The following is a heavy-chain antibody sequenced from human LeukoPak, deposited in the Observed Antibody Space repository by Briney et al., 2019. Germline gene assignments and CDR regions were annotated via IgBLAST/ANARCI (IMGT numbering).Heavy chain of an antibody. CDR3: ARGSHVLLWFGELSSFDP. D-gene: IGHD3-10*01. J-gene: IGHJ5*02. CDR1: SGFITAYY. CDR2: IYYSGST. V-gene: IGHV4-39*01. Sequence: SETLSLTCSVSSGFITAYYWSWIRQPPGKGLEWIGSIYYSGSTYYNPSLKSRVTVSVDTSKNQFSLKLSSVTAADTAVYYCARGSHVLLWFGELSSFDPWGQGTLVTVSS.